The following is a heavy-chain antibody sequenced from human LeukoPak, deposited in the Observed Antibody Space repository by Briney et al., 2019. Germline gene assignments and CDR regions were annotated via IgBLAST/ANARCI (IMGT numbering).Heavy chain of an antibody. D-gene: IGHD3-9*01. CDR2: ISSSSSYI. Sequence: PGGSLRLSCAASGFTFSSYSMNWVRQAPGKGLEWVSSISSSSSYINYADSVKGRFTISRDNAKNSLYLQMNSLRAEDTAVYYCARDRGYDILTGYYTAIDYWGQGTLVTVSS. V-gene: IGHV3-21*01. CDR1: GFTFSSYS. CDR3: ARDRGYDILTGYYTAIDY. J-gene: IGHJ4*02.